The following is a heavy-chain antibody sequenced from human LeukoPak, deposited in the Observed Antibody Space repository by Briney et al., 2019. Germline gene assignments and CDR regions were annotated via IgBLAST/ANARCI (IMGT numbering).Heavy chain of an antibody. V-gene: IGHV3-11*01. J-gene: IGHJ4*02. CDR2: ISSSGSTI. Sequence: PGGSLRLSCAASGSTFSDYYMSWIRQAPGKGLEWVSYISSSGSTIYYADSVKGRLTISRDNAKTSLYLQMNSLRAEDTAVYYCARDRNSYDSSGYGYWGQGTLVTVSS. CDR3: ARDRNSYDSSGYGY. CDR1: GSTFSDYY. D-gene: IGHD3-22*01.